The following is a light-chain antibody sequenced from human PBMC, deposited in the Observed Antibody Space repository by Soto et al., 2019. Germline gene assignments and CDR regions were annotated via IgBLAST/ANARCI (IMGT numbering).Light chain of an antibody. V-gene: IGKV3-20*01. Sequence: EIVLTQSPGTLSLSPGERATLSCRASQSVSSSYLAWYQQKPGQAPRLLIYAASSRATGIPGRFSGSGSGTDFTLTISRLEPEDFAVYYCQQYVSSPFTFGPGTKVDI. CDR3: QQYVSSPFT. J-gene: IGKJ3*01. CDR2: AAS. CDR1: QSVSSSY.